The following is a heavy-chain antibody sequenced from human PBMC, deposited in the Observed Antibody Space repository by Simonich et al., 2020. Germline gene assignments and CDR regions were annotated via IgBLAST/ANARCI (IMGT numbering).Heavy chain of an antibody. D-gene: IGHD1-7*01. J-gene: IGHJ4*02. CDR1: GFTFSSYA. CDR3: AKRSGVSITGTFDY. Sequence: EVQLLESGGGLVQPGGSLRLSCAASGFTFSSYAMSWVRQAPGEGLGWVSAIRGSGGSTYYADSGKGRFTISRDNSKNTLYLQMNSLRAEDTAVYYCAKRSGVSITGTFDYWGQGTLVTVSS. CDR2: IRGSGGST. V-gene: IGHV3-23*01.